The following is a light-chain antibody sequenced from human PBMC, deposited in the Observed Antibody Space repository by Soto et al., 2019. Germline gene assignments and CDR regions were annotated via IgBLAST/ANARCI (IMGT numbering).Light chain of an antibody. CDR1: SSNIGAGYE. CDR3: QSYDSSLSGAV. Sequence: QSVLTQPPSVSGAPGQRVTMSCTGSSSNIGAGYEVHWYQQLPGTAPKLLIYGNSNRPSGVPDRFSGSKSGTSASLAITGLQAEDEADYYCQSYDSSLSGAVFGGGTQLTVL. V-gene: IGLV1-40*01. CDR2: GNS. J-gene: IGLJ7*01.